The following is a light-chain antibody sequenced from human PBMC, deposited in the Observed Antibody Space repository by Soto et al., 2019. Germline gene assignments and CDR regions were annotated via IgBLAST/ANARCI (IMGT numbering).Light chain of an antibody. J-gene: IGLJ3*02. Sequence: QTVVTQEPSFSVSPGGTVTLTCALSSGSVSTSYFPGWYQQTPGQAPRTLIYSTNTRSSGVPDRFSGSILGNKAALTITGAQADDESDYYCVLYMGGGIWVFGGGTQLTVL. CDR2: STN. CDR1: SGSVSTSYF. CDR3: VLYMGGGIWV. V-gene: IGLV8-61*01.